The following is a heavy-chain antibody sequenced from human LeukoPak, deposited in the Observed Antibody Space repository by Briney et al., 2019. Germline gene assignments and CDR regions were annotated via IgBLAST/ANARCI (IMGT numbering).Heavy chain of an antibody. D-gene: IGHD2-21*01. CDR1: GYTLTELS. V-gene: IGHV1-24*01. Sequence: ASVTVSCKVSGYTLTELSMHWVRQAPGKGLEWMGGFDPEDGETIYAQKFQGRVTMTEDTSTDTAYMELSSLRSEDTAVYYCATDTVDCGGDCYTYFDYWGQGTLVTVSS. CDR3: ATDTVDCGGDCYTYFDY. CDR2: FDPEDGET. J-gene: IGHJ4*02.